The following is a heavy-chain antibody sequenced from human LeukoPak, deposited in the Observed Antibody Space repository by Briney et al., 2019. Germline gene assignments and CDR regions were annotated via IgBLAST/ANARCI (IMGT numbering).Heavy chain of an antibody. D-gene: IGHD1-14*01. CDR2: IYHSGST. CDR1: GGSISSSNW. J-gene: IGHJ3*02. V-gene: IGHV4-4*02. CDR3: ARDNPNTVRAFDI. Sequence: SGTLSLTCAVSGGSISSSNWWSWVRQPPGKGLEWIGEIYHSGSTNYNPSLKSRVTIAVDTSKNQFSLKLSSVTAADTAVYYCARDNPNTVRAFDIWGQGTMVTVSS.